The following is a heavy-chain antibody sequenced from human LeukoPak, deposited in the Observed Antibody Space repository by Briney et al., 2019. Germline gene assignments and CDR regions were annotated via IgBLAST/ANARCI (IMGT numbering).Heavy chain of an antibody. CDR2: ISSSGSTI. CDR3: ARFGYDAFDI. J-gene: IGHJ3*02. Sequence: GGSLRLSCAASGFTFSIYEMNWVRQAPGKGLEWVSHISSSGSTIYYADSAKGRFTISRDNAKNSLYLQMTSLSAEDAAVYYCARFGYDAFDIWGQGTMVTVSS. D-gene: IGHD2-15*01. V-gene: IGHV3-48*03. CDR1: GFTFSIYE.